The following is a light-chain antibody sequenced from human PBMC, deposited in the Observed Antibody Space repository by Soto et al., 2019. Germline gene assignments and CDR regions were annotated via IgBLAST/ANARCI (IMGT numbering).Light chain of an antibody. CDR3: MQGSHSKT. J-gene: IGKJ2*01. Sequence: DVVMTQSPLSLPVTLGQPASISCRSSQSLVHSDGNTYLHWFQQRLGQSPRRLIYKVSNRDSGVPDILSGSGSGTDFTLKISRVEAEDLGVYYCMQGSHSKTFGQGTKLEIK. CDR1: QSLVHSDGNTY. CDR2: KVS. V-gene: IGKV2-30*02.